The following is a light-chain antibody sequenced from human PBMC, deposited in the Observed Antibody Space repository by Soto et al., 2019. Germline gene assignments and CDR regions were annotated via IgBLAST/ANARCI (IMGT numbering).Light chain of an antibody. CDR3: SSYTDTYTFV. CDR1: STDIGRYDY. CDR2: EVS. V-gene: IGLV2-14*01. Sequence: QSVLTQPASVSGSPGQSITISCTGTSTDIGRYDYVSWYQHHPSKAPKLLIYEVSNRPLGVSNRFAGSKSDNTASLTISGLQTEDEADYYCSSYTDTYTFVFGTGTKVTV. J-gene: IGLJ1*01.